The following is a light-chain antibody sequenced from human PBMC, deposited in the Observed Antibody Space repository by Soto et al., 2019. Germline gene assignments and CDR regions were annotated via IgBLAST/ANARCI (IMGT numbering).Light chain of an antibody. J-gene: IGKJ1*01. Sequence: EIVLTPSPDTLSLSPGERATLSCRASQSVSSSYLAWYQQTPGQAPRLLIYGTSNRATGIPDRFSGSGSGTDFTLTVSRLEPEEVAVYYCQQSGKARWTFGQG. CDR2: GTS. CDR1: QSVSSSY. CDR3: QQSGKARWT. V-gene: IGKV3-20*01.